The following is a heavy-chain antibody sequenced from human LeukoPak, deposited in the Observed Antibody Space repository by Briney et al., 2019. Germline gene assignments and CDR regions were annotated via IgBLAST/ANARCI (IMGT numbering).Heavy chain of an antibody. J-gene: IGHJ6*03. V-gene: IGHV3-21*01. CDR2: ISSSSSYI. CDR3: ARANDNYYYYYMDV. Sequence: GGSLRLSCAASGFTFSSYSMSWVRQAPGKGLEWVSSISSSSSYIYYADSVKGRFTISRDNAKNSLYLQMNSLRAEDTAVYYCARANDNYYYYYMDVWGKGATVTISS. CDR1: GFTFSSYS. D-gene: IGHD3-9*01.